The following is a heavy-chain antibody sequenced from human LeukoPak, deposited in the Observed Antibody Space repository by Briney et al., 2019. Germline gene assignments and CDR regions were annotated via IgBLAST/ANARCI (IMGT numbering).Heavy chain of an antibody. J-gene: IGHJ5*02. CDR2: IYTSGST. Sequence: ASETLSLTCTVSGGSISSYYWSWIRQPAGKGLEWIGRIYTSGSTNYNPSLKSRVAMSVDTSKNQFSLKLSSVTAADTAVYYCARIVVVPAAISLPGWFDPWGQGTLVTVSS. CDR1: GGSISSYY. CDR3: ARIVVVPAAISLPGWFDP. D-gene: IGHD2-2*01. V-gene: IGHV4-4*07.